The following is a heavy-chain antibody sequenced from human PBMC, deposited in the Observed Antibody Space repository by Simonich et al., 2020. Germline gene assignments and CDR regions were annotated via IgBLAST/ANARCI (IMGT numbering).Heavy chain of an antibody. CDR3: ARDVDTAMVFDY. CDR2: ISSISSYI. V-gene: IGHV3-21*05. D-gene: IGHD5-18*01. J-gene: IGHJ4*02. CDR1: GFTFSSYS. Sequence: EVQLVESGGGLVKPGGSLRLSCAASGFTFSSYSMNWVRQAPGKGLGWVSYISSISSYIYYADSVKGRFTSSRDNAKNSLYLQMNSLRAEDTAVYYCARDVDTAMVFDYWGQGTLVTVSS.